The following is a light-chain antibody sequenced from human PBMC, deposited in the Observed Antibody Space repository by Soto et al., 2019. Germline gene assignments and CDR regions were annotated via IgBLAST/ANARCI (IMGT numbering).Light chain of an antibody. CDR2: DAS. CDR3: QQRTSWPPRT. Sequence: EVVLTQSPATLSLSPGERATLSCRASQSVSSFLAWYQQKPGQAPRLLIYDASNRATGIPARFSGSGSGTDFTLTISSLEPEDFAVYYCQQRTSWPPRTFGGGTKVEF. V-gene: IGKV3-11*01. J-gene: IGKJ4*01. CDR1: QSVSSF.